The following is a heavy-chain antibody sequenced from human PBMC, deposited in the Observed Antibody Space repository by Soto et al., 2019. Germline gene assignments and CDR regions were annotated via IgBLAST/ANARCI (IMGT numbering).Heavy chain of an antibody. CDR1: GLTFGSRA. CDR2: ITDTGGDA. Sequence: EVQLLESGGDLIQPGGSLRLSCVASGLTFGSRAMSWVRQSPGEGLEWVSTITDTGGDAKYADSVRGRFAISRDNSKNTLYLQMSALRAEDSAIYFCVRGSKDSYPGCRIFDFWGRGTLVTVSS. CDR3: VRGSKDSYPGCRIFDF. J-gene: IGHJ4*02. D-gene: IGHD2-15*01. V-gene: IGHV3-23*01.